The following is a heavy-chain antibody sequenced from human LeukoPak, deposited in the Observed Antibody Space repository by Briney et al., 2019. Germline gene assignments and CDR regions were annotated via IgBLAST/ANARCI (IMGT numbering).Heavy chain of an antibody. Sequence: SVKVSCKASGGTFSSYAISWVRQAPGQGLEWMGGIIPIFGTANYAQKFQGRVTMTEDTSTDTAYMELSSLRSEDTAVYYCATGDYYDSSGYSWGQGTLVTVSS. CDR1: GGTFSSYA. V-gene: IGHV1-69*06. CDR3: ATGDYYDSSGYS. D-gene: IGHD3-22*01. J-gene: IGHJ4*02. CDR2: IIPIFGTA.